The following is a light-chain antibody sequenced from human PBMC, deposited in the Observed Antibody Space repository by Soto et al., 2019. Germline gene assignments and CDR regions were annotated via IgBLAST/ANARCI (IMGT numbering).Light chain of an antibody. CDR2: DAS. V-gene: IGKV3-20*01. CDR1: QSVTSNY. Sequence: SPGTLSLSPGERATLSCRASQSVTSNYLTWYQQKPGQAPRLLIYDASNRATGISDRFSGSGSGTDFTLTISRLEPYDFAVFYCQQYGHPPIAFGQWTQLEIK. CDR3: QQYGHPPIA. J-gene: IGKJ5*01.